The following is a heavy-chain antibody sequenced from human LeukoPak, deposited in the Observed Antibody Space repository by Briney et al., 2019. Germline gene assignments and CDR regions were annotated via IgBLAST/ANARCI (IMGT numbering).Heavy chain of an antibody. D-gene: IGHD3-22*01. CDR2: IYYSGST. CDR1: GGSFSGYY. J-gene: IGHJ4*02. Sequence: PSETLSLTCAVYGGSFSGYYWGWIRQPPGKGLEWIGSIYYSGSTYYNPSLKSRVTISVDTSKNQFSLKLSSVTAADTAVYYCARGYYDNSGYLGPNFDYWGQGTLVTVSS. CDR3: ARGYYDNSGYLGPNFDY. V-gene: IGHV4-34*01.